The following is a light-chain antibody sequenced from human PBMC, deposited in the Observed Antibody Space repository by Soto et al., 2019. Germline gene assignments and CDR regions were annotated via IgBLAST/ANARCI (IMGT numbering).Light chain of an antibody. CDR1: RSVTNNY. V-gene: IGKV3-20*01. CDR2: GAS. Sequence: LAPGERATLSCRASRSVTNNYLAWHQQKPGQTPRLLIYGASSRATGIPDRFSGSGSGTDFTLTISRLEPEDFAVYYCQQHGSSPITFGQGTRLEIK. CDR3: QQHGSSPIT. J-gene: IGKJ5*01.